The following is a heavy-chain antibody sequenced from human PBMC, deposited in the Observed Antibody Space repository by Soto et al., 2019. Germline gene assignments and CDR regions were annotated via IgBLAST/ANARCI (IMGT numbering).Heavy chain of an antibody. Sequence: QMQLVESGGGVVQPGRSLRLSCAASGFTFSNYCMHWVRQAPGKGLEWVAIIWYDGSNKYYADSVKDRFTISRDNSKNTVSLQMNSLRAEDTAMYYCAAGEPLNYRGQGTLVTVSS. D-gene: IGHD3-10*01. CDR1: GFTFSNYC. CDR2: IWYDGSNK. J-gene: IGHJ4*02. V-gene: IGHV3-33*01. CDR3: AAGEPLNY.